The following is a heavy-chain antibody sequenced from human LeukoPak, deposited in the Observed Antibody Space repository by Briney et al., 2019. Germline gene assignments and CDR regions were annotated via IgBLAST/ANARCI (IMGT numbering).Heavy chain of an antibody. Sequence: SQTLSLTCAISGDSVSSNTAAWNWIRPSPSRGLEWLGRTYYRSKWYNDYAGSVKSRITINPDTSENQFSLQLNSVTPEDTAVYYCVRDHGYDFDYWGRGTLVTVSS. D-gene: IGHD5-18*01. J-gene: IGHJ4*02. CDR1: GDSVSSNTAA. V-gene: IGHV6-1*01. CDR2: TYYRSKWYN. CDR3: VRDHGYDFDY.